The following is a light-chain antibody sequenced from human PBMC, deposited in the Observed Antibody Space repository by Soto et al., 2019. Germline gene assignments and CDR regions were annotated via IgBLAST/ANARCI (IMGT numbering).Light chain of an antibody. CDR3: QHYNSYPIT. J-gene: IGKJ5*01. V-gene: IGKV1-5*03. CDR2: KAS. CDR1: QTISSL. Sequence: DIQMTQSPSTLSGSVGDRVTITCRASQTISSLLAWYQQKPGKAPKLLIYKASTLKSGVPSRFSGSGSGTEFTLTISSLQPDDFATYYCQHYNSYPITFGQGTRLEIK.